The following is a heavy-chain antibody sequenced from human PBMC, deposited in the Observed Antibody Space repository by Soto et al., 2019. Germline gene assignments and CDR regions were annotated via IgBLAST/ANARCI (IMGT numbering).Heavy chain of an antibody. V-gene: IGHV3-23*01. D-gene: IGHD3-22*01. CDR2: ISGSGYST. Sequence: EVQLLESGGGLVQPGGSLRLSCAASGFTFSSYAMRWVRQAPGKGLEWVSAISGSGYSTYYADSVKCRFTISRDNSKNTLYLQMNSLRAEDTAVYYCAKTLYYYDTSGYQWGQGTLVTVSS. CDR3: AKTLYYYDTSGYQ. J-gene: IGHJ4*02. CDR1: GFTFSSYA.